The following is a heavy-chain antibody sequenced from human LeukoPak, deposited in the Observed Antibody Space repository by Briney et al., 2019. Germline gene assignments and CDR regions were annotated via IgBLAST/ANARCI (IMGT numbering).Heavy chain of an antibody. J-gene: IGHJ4*02. D-gene: IGHD5-12*01. CDR3: ARSGGYSGYSSV. Sequence: SETLSLTCTVSGGSISNYYWSRIRQPPGKGLEWIGYIYYSGTINYNPSLKSRVTISIDTSKNQFSLKLSSVTAADTAVYYCARSGGYSGYSSVWSQGTLVTVSS. V-gene: IGHV4-59*01. CDR1: GGSISNYY. CDR2: IYYSGTI.